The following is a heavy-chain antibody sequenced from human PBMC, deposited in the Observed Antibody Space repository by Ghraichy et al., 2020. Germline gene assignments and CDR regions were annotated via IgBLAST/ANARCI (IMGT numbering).Heavy chain of an antibody. D-gene: IGHD6-13*01. CDR1: GFTFSNAW. CDR2: IKSKTDGGTT. J-gene: IGHJ6*03. Sequence: GGSLRLSCAASGFTFSNAWMSWVRQAPGKGLEWVGRIKSKTDGGTTDYAAPVKGRFTISRDDSKNTLYLQMNSLKTEDTAVYYCTTDGKWRTYTGYSSSWYPEAYYYYYYYMDVWGKGTTVTVSS. CDR3: TTDGKWRTYTGYSSSWYPEAYYYYYYYMDV. V-gene: IGHV3-15*01.